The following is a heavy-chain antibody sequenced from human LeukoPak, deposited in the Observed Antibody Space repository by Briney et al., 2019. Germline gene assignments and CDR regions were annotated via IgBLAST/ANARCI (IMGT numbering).Heavy chain of an antibody. J-gene: IGHJ1*01. CDR1: GGSFSDFY. CDR3: AYSSGFQQR. CDR2: INHSGGT. V-gene: IGHV4-34*01. Sequence: PSETLSLTCAVYGGSFSDFYCSWFRQPPGKGPEWIGEINHSGGTDYNPSLKSRVTISVDTSKNQFSLRLNSVTAADTAVYFCAYSSGFQQRWGQGTLVTVSS. D-gene: IGHD3-22*01.